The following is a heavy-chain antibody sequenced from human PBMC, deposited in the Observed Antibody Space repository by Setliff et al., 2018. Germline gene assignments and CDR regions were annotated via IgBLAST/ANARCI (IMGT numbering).Heavy chain of an antibody. D-gene: IGHD3-22*01. CDR1: GGTFSDYG. CDR3: VREGVDSRSSTDYRYYMDV. V-gene: IGHV1-69*05. Sequence: GASVKVSCKASGGTFSDYGISWVRQAPGQGLEWMGGTIPIFGTTDYAQKFQGRVTIITDESTSTAFMQLSSLRSEDTAVYYCVREGVDSRSSTDYRYYMDVWGKGTTVT. J-gene: IGHJ6*03. CDR2: TIPIFGTT.